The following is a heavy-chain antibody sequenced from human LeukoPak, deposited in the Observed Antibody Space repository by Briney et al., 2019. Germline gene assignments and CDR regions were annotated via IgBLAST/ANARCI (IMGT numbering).Heavy chain of an antibody. CDR1: GSTVSSNY. CDR3: ARGFCSGGTCFDY. Sequence: GGSLRLSCAASGSTVSSNYMTWVRQAPGKGLEWVSLIYSSAVTDYADSVKGRFTISVDNPKNMMYLQMNSLRAEDTAVYYCARGFCSGGTCFDYWGQGTLVTVSS. D-gene: IGHD2-15*01. V-gene: IGHV3-53*01. CDR2: IYSSAVT. J-gene: IGHJ4*02.